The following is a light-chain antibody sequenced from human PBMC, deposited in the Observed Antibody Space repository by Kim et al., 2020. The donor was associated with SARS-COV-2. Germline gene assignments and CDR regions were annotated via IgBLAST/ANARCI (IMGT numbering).Light chain of an antibody. Sequence: PGQSITISCTGTSSDVGGYNYVSWYQQHPGTAPKLMIYDVSKRPSGVSNRFSGSKSGNTASLTISGLQAEDEADYYCSSYTSSSTSFGTGTKVTVL. CDR1: SSDVGGYNY. CDR3: SSYTSSSTS. J-gene: IGLJ1*01. V-gene: IGLV2-14*04. CDR2: DVS.